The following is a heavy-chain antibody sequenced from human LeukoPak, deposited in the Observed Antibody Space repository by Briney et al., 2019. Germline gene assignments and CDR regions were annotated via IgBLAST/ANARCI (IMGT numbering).Heavy chain of an antibody. J-gene: IGHJ4*02. V-gene: IGHV3-11*04. CDR1: GITSSDNF. CDR2: ISSSSSTI. CDR3: AREVRRDLSFDY. Sequence: PGGSLRLSCATSGITSSDNFMSWIRQAPGKGLEWVSYISSSSSTIYYADSVKGRFTISRDNAKNSPYLQMNSLRAEGTAVYYCAREVRRDLSFDYWGQGTLVTVSS.